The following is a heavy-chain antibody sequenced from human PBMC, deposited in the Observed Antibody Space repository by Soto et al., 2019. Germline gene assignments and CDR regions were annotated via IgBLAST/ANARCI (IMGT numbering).Heavy chain of an antibody. Sequence: GGSLRLSCAASGFTLSTYAMNWVRQAPGKGLEWLSYINYSSSTIYYADSVKGRFTISRDSAKNSLYLQMNSLRAEDTAVYYCARGPRNINYWGQGTLVTVSS. D-gene: IGHD2-15*01. CDR1: GFTLSTYA. CDR2: INYSSSTI. J-gene: IGHJ4*02. CDR3: ARGPRNINY. V-gene: IGHV3-48*01.